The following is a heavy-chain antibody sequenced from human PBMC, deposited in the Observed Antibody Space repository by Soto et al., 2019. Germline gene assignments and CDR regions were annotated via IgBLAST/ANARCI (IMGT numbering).Heavy chain of an antibody. D-gene: IGHD2-2*01. J-gene: IGHJ6*03. V-gene: IGHV1-69*04. Sequence: SVKVSCKASGGTFSSYTISWVRQAPGQGLEWMGRIIPILGIANYAQKFQGRVTITADKSTSTAYMELSSLRSGDTAVYYCARDLANKAYCSSTSCYSAFRYYYYYMDVWGKGTTVTVSS. CDR3: ARDLANKAYCSSTSCYSAFRYYYYYMDV. CDR1: GGTFSSYT. CDR2: IIPILGIA.